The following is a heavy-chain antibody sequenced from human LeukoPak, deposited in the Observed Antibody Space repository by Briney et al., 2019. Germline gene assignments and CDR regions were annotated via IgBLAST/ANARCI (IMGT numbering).Heavy chain of an antibody. CDR1: GFTFSHYW. Sequence: PGGSLRLSCAASGFTFSHYWMTWVRQAPGKGLQWVANIKQDGSEQYYLDSVKGRFIISRDDAKSSMNLQMNRLRAEDTAVYYCARGDLLGLTTGHFDYWGQGTLVTVSS. CDR3: ARGDLLGLTTGHFDY. V-gene: IGHV3-7*03. J-gene: IGHJ4*02. CDR2: IKQDGSEQ. D-gene: IGHD4-11*01.